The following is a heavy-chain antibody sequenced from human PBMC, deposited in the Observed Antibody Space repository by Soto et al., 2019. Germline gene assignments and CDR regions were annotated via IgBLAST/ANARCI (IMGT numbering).Heavy chain of an antibody. D-gene: IGHD2-15*01. CDR2: IIPIFGTA. J-gene: IGHJ4*02. CDR3: ARGYCRGGSCYDFGY. V-gene: IGHV1-69*13. CDR1: GGTFSSYA. Sequence: ASVKVSCKASGGTFSSYAISWVRQAPGQGLEWMGGIIPIFGTANYAQKFQGRVTITADESTSTAYMELSSLRSEDTAVYYCARGYCRGGSCYDFGYWGQGTLVTVSS.